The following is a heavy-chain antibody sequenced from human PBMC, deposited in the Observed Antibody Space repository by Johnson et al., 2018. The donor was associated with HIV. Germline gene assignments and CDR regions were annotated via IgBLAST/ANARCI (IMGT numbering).Heavy chain of an antibody. CDR1: GFTFSNFW. CDR3: ARDSGEQLRYAFDI. J-gene: IGHJ3*02. Sequence: QVQLVESGGNLVQPGGSLRLSCAASGFTFSNFWMSWVRQAPGKGLEWVSYISSSGSTIYYADSVKGRFTISRDNAKNTLYLQMNSLRAEDTAIYYCARDSGEQLRYAFDIWGQGTMVTVSS. CDR2: ISSSGSTI. D-gene: IGHD3-10*01. V-gene: IGHV3-11*04.